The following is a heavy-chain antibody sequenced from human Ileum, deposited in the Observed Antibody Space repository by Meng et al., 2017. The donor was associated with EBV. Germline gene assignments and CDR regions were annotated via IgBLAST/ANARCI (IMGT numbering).Heavy chain of an antibody. CDR2: IYWNDDK. D-gene: IGHD6-6*01. CDR1: GFSLTSSGVG. J-gene: IGHJ4*02. V-gene: IGHV2-5*01. CDR3: ARRPGSPSSRFDY. Sequence: QIPLKESGPTVVKPTQTRTLTCSFSGFSLTSSGVGVGWIRQPPGKALEWLALIYWNDDKRYSPSLKSRLTVTRDTSKNQVVLTLTNVDPVDTATYYCARRPGSPSSRFDYWGQGTLVTVSS.